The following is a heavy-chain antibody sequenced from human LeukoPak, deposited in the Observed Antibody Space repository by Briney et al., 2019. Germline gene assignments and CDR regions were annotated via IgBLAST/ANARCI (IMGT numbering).Heavy chain of an antibody. CDR2: IIPIFGTA. D-gene: IGHD3-22*01. CDR1: GGTFSSYA. J-gene: IGHJ4*02. V-gene: IGHV1-69*01. Sequence: ASVKVSCKASGGTFSSYAISWVRQAPGQGLEWMGGIIPIFGTANYAQKFQGRVTITADESTSTAYMELSSLRPEDTALYYCARDMIVPRYYFDYWGQGTLVTVSS. CDR3: ARDMIVPRYYFDY.